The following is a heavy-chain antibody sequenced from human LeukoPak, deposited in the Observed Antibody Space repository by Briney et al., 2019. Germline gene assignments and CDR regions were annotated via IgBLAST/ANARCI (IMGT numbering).Heavy chain of an antibody. CDR2: ISYDGSNK. J-gene: IGHJ4*02. V-gene: IGHV3-30-3*01. CDR1: GFTFSSYA. CDR3: AIDGYNTGLDY. Sequence: GGSLRLSCAASGFTFSSYAMHWVRQAPGKGLEWVAVISYDGSNKYYADSVKGRFTISRDNSKNTLYLQMNSLRAEDTAVYYCAIDGYNTGLDYWGQGTLVTVSS. D-gene: IGHD5-24*01.